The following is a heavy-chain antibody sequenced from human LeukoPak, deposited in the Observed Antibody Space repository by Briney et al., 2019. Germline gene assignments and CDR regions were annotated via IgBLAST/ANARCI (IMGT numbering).Heavy chain of an antibody. CDR3: GSLVVAGTDYGMDV. CDR2: ISYSGST. Sequence: SETLSLTCTVSGGSISSSSYYWCWIRQPPGKGLEWIGSISYSGSTYHNPSLKSRVTISLDTSKNQFSLKLSSMTAADTAVYYCGSLVVAGTDYGMDVWGQGTTVTVSS. J-gene: IGHJ6*02. V-gene: IGHV4-39*07. D-gene: IGHD6-19*01. CDR1: GGSISSSSYY.